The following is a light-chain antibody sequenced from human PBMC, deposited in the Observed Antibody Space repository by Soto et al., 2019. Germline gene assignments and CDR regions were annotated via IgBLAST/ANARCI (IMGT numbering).Light chain of an antibody. J-gene: IGKJ4*01. Sequence: EIVLTQSPATLSLSAGQRATLSCRASQSVSSYLAWYQQKPGQAPRLLIYGASNRATGIPARFSGSVSGTEFTLTISSLQSEDVAVYFCQQYNNWPLTFGGGTKVDI. CDR1: QSVSSY. CDR3: QQYNNWPLT. CDR2: GAS. V-gene: IGKV3-15*01.